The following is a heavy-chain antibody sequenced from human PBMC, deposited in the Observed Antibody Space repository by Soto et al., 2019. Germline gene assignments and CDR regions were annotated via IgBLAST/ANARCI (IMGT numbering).Heavy chain of an antibody. Sequence: NPGGSLRLSCTASGFTFGDYAMSWFRQAPGKGLEWVGFIRSKAYGGTTEYAASVKGRFTISRDDSKSIAYLQMNSLKTEDTAVYYCTRERIAAAGNRRPPDYYYGMDVWGQGTTVTVSS. D-gene: IGHD6-13*01. CDR2: IRSKAYGGTT. CDR1: GFTFGDYA. V-gene: IGHV3-49*05. J-gene: IGHJ6*02. CDR3: TRERIAAAGNRRPPDYYYGMDV.